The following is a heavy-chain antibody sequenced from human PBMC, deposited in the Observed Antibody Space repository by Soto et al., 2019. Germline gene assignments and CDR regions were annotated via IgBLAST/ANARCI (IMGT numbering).Heavy chain of an antibody. V-gene: IGHV3-74*01. CDR2: INSDGSST. CDR1: GFTFSSHW. CDR3: ARGPSYSSSWYGFDY. Sequence: EVQLVESGGNLVQPGGSLRLSCVGSGFTFSSHWMHWVRQAPGKGLAWVSRINSDGSSTTYADSVKGRFTISRDNAKNTLSQQMNSLRAEDTAIYYCARGPSYSSSWYGFDYWGQGALVTVSS. J-gene: IGHJ4*02. D-gene: IGHD6-13*01.